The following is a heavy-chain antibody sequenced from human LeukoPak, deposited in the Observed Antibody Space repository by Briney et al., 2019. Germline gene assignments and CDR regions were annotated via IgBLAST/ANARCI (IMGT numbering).Heavy chain of an antibody. D-gene: IGHD3-3*02. CDR2: IYPGDSNI. J-gene: IGHJ4*02. CDR1: GYTFTNFW. CDR3: ARPFSNHFDY. Sequence: GESLKISCKASGYTFTNFWIGWVRQMPGKGLEWMGIIYPGDSNIRYSPSFQGQVTISADRSITTAYLQWSSLKASDTAMYYCARPFSNHFDYWGQGTLVTVSS. V-gene: IGHV5-51*01.